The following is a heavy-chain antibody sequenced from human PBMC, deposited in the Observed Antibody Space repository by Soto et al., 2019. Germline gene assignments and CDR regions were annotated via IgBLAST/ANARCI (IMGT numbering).Heavy chain of an antibody. CDR2: IYSDGTT. J-gene: IGHJ4*02. Sequence: GGPLRLSCAASGCIVTSNYVSWGRQAPGKGLEWVSVIYSDGTTNYAESVKGRFTISRDNSKNTVFLQMSSLRAEDTAVYYCAKGGPGASSGLFESWGQGPLVTVSS. V-gene: IGHV3-53*01. CDR1: GCIVTSNY. D-gene: IGHD3-10*01. CDR3: AKGGPGASSGLFES.